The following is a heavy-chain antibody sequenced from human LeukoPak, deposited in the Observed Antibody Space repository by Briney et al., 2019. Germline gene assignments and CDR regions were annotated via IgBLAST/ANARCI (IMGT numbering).Heavy chain of an antibody. V-gene: IGHV3-23*01. J-gene: IGHJ4*02. D-gene: IGHD5-12*01. CDR1: AFTFSDYA. Sequence: GGSLRLSCEASAFTFSDYAMSWVRQAPGKGLEWVSAISGSGGSTYYADSVKGRFTISRDNSKNTLYLQMNSLRAEDTAVYYCAKEFTGRGYSGYDYGDFDYWGQGTLVTVSS. CDR3: AKEFTGRGYSGYDYGDFDY. CDR2: ISGSGGST.